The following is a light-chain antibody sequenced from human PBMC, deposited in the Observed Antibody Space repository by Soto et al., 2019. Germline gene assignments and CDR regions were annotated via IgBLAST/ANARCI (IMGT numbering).Light chain of an antibody. CDR3: QSTSLSDFHV. J-gene: IGLJ1*01. CDR2: GNT. V-gene: IGLV1-40*01. Sequence: QSVLTQPPSVSAAAGQRVTISCSGSSSNIGAGYDVHWYQQLPGTAPKLLIFGNTKRPSGVPDRFSGSKSGSSASLAITGLQAEDEADYYCQSTSLSDFHVFGTGTKVTVL. CDR1: SSNIGAGYD.